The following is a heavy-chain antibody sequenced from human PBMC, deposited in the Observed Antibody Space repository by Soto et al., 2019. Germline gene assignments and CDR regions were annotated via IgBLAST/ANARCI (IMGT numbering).Heavy chain of an antibody. CDR2: IYYSGST. CDR3: ARDSQGYSYGEDY. Sequence: QVQLQESGPGLVKPSETLSLTCTVSGGSVSSGSYYWSWIRQPPGKGLEWIGYIYYSGSTNYNPSLKSRVTISVDTSKNQFSLKLSSVTAADTAVYYCARDSQGYSYGEDYWGQGTLVTVSS. D-gene: IGHD5-18*01. J-gene: IGHJ4*02. CDR1: GGSVSSGSYY. V-gene: IGHV4-61*01.